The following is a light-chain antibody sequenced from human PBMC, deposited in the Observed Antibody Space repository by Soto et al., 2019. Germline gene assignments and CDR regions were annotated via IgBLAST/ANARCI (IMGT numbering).Light chain of an antibody. CDR2: GAS. CDR3: QQYGGSPMHT. Sequence: EIVLTQSPGTLSSSPGERATLSCRASQSVSSSYLAWYQQKPGQAPRLLIYGASSRATGIPDRFSGSGSGTDFTLTISRLEPEDFAVYYCQQYGGSPMHTFGQGTKLEIK. CDR1: QSVSSSY. V-gene: IGKV3-20*01. J-gene: IGKJ2*01.